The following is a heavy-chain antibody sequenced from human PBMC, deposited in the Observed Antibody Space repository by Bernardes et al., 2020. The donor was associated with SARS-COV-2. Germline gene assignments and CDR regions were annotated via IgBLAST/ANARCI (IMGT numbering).Heavy chain of an antibody. CDR1: GFTFSDHY. J-gene: IGHJ4*02. V-gene: IGHV3-72*01. Sequence: GSLRLSCAASGFTFSDHYMDWVRQAPGKGLAWVGRTRNKANSYTTEYAASVKGRFTISRDDSKNSLYLQMNSLKTEDTAVYYCARLLDYWGQGTLVTVSS. CDR3: ARLLDY. CDR2: TRNKANSYTT.